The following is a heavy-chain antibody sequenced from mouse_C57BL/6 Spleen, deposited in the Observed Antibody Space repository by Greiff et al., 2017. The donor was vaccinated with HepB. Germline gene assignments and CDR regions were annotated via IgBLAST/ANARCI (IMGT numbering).Heavy chain of an antibody. CDR1: GYTFTSYW. CDR3: AREGLGRGFAY. V-gene: IGHV1-59*01. D-gene: IGHD4-1*01. CDR2: IDPSDSYT. J-gene: IGHJ3*01. Sequence: VQLQQSGAELVRPGTSVKLSCKASGYTFTSYWMHWVKQRPGQGLEWIGVIDPSDSYTNYNQKFKGKATLTVDTSSSTAYMQLSSLTSEDSAVYYCAREGLGRGFAYWGQGTLVTVSA.